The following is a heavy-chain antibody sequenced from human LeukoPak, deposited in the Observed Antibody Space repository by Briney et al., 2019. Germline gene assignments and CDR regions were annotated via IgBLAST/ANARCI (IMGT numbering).Heavy chain of an antibody. J-gene: IGHJ6*03. CDR1: GGSFSGYY. CDR3: ARGRIYYYYMDV. D-gene: IGHD2-21*01. CDR2: INHSGSA. V-gene: IGHV4-34*01. Sequence: SETLSLTCAVYGGSFSGYYWSWIRQPPGKGLEWIGEINHSGSANYNPSLKSRVTISVDTSKNQFSLKLSSVTAADTAVYYCARGRIYYYYMDVWGKGTTVTVSS.